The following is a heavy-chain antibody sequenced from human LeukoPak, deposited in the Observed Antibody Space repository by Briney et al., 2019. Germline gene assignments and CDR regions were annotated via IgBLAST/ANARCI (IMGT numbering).Heavy chain of an antibody. CDR1: GFTFSSYG. J-gene: IGHJ6*03. CDR3: ARELRGYSYGSYYMDV. Sequence: GGSLRLSCAASGFTFSSYGMSWVRQAPGEGLEWVSAISGSGGSTYYADSVKGRFTISRDNSKNTLYLQMNSLRAEDTAVYYCARELRGYSYGSYYMDVWGKGTTVTISS. CDR2: ISGSGGST. D-gene: IGHD5-18*01. V-gene: IGHV3-23*01.